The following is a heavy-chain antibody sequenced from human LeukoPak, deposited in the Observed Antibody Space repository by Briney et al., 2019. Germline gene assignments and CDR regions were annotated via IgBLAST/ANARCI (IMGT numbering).Heavy chain of an antibody. J-gene: IGHJ3*02. CDR2: INPNSGGT. Sequence: ASVKVSCKASGYTFTGYYMHWVRQAPGQGLEWMGWINPNSGGTNYAQKFQGRVTMTRDTSISTAYMELSRPRSDDTAVYYCARPYCSGGSCYSGAFDIWGQGTMVTVSS. V-gene: IGHV1-2*02. CDR1: GYTFTGYY. D-gene: IGHD2-15*01. CDR3: ARPYCSGGSCYSGAFDI.